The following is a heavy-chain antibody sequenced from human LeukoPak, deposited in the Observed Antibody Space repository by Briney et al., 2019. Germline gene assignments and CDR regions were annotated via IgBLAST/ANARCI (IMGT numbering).Heavy chain of an antibody. V-gene: IGHV4-31*02. CDR1: GIGITFDDYA. Sequence: LRLSCAASGIGITFDDYAMHWVRQAPGKGLEWIGYIYYSGSTYYNPSLKSRVTISVDTSKNQFSLKLSSVTAADTAVYYCARDGLRTGDLNYWGQGTLVTVSS. D-gene: IGHD7-27*01. J-gene: IGHJ4*02. CDR2: IYYSGST. CDR3: ARDGLRTGDLNY.